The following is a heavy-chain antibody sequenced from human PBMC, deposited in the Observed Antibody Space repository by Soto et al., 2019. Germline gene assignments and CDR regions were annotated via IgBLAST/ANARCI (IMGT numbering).Heavy chain of an antibody. CDR1: GGSISSSSYY. CDR3: ARHGGYDILTGYYLPGWFDP. V-gene: IGHV4-39*01. D-gene: IGHD3-9*01. J-gene: IGHJ5*02. CDR2: IYYSGST. Sequence: SETLSLTCTVSGGSISSSSYYWGWIRQPPGKGLEWIGSIYYSGSTYYNPSLKSRVTISVDASKNQFSLKLSSVTAADTAVYYCARHGGYDILTGYYLPGWFDPWGQGTLVTVSS.